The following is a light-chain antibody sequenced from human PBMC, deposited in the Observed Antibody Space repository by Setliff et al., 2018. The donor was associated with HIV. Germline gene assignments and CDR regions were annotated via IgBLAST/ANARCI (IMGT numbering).Light chain of an antibody. V-gene: IGLV2-14*01. J-gene: IGLJ2*01. CDR1: SSDVGTYDY. CDR2: EVS. Sequence: QSALTQPASVSGSPGQSITISCTGTSSDVGTYDYVSWYQQHPGKAPKLMIFEVSNRPSGVSYRFSGSKSGNTASLTISGLQAEDEADYYCSSYTSSSTPVVLGGGTKVTVL. CDR3: SSYTSSSTPVV.